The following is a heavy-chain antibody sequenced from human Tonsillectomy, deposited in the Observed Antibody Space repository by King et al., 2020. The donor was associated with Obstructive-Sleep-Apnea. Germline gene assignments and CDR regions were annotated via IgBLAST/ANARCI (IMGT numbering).Heavy chain of an antibody. CDR2: INHSGST. CDR1: GGTFSAYY. CDR3: ARVLGAAGPDYYFDY. D-gene: IGHD1-26*01. J-gene: IGHJ4*01. Sequence: VQLQQWGAGLLKPSETLSLTCAVYGGTFSAYYWGWIRQPPGKGLEWIGEINHSGSTNCNPSLKSRVTISVDTSRNQFSLKLHSVTAADTALYYCARVLGAAGPDYYFDYWGHGTLVTVSS. V-gene: IGHV4-34*01.